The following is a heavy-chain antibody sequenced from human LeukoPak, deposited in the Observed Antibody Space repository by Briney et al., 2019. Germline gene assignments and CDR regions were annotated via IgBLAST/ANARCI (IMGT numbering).Heavy chain of an antibody. D-gene: IGHD1-7*01. CDR1: GFSFSSAG. CDR3: AKYQTGTWTSYDSSDI. CDR2: INGESTFK. V-gene: IGHV3-21*01. J-gene: IGHJ3*02. Sequence: GGSLRLSCTASGFSFSSAGMNWVRQAPGKGLEWVSSINGESTFKVYADSVKGRFTISRDNAKNSLYLQMDSLRAEDTAVYYCAKYQTGTWTSYDSSDIWGQGTLDTVSS.